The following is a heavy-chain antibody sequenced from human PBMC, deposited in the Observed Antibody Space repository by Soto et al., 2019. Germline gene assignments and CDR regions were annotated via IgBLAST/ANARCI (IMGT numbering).Heavy chain of an antibody. V-gene: IGHV5-51*01. Sequence: PGASLQISCKRSGFKFPTFWIAWVRQMHGKGLEWMGTIYPDDSDTRYSPSFQGQVTISADKSIQTAYLQWGSLRAEDMAVYYCARDHHSSSWYWHYFDYWGQGTLVTVSS. J-gene: IGHJ4*02. CDR2: IYPDDSDT. D-gene: IGHD6-13*01. CDR3: ARDHHSSSWYWHYFDY. CDR1: GFKFPTFW.